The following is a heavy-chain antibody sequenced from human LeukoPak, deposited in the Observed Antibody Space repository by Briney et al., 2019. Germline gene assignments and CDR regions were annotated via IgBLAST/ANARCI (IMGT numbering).Heavy chain of an antibody. V-gene: IGHV3-7*03. Sequence: QPGGSLRLSCAASGLTFSSYWMTWVRQAPGKGLEWVANIKQDGSEKYYVDSVKGRFTISRDNAKNSLYLQMNSLRAEDTAVYYCASLEVVPAANWFDPWGQGTLVTVSS. CDR3: ASLEVVPAANWFDP. CDR1: GLTFSSYW. J-gene: IGHJ5*02. D-gene: IGHD2-2*01. CDR2: IKQDGSEK.